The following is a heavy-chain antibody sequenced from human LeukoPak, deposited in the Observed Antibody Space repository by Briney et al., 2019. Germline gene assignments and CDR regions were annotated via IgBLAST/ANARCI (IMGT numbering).Heavy chain of an antibody. J-gene: IGHJ4*02. CDR3: ARSRCSGSTSCYHFFFFAS. Sequence: ASVKVSCKASGYTFSAYGITWGRQAPGQGLEWMAWSSGTGYNVEYAQKFQGRVTMTTDTSTGTAYLELRSLRSDDTAVYYCARSRCSGSTSCYHFFFFASWGQGSLVTVSS. D-gene: IGHD2-2*01. CDR1: GYTFSAYG. CDR2: SSGTGYNV. V-gene: IGHV1-18*01.